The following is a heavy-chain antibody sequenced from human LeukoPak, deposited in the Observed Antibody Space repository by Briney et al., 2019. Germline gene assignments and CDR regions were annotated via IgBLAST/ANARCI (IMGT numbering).Heavy chain of an antibody. D-gene: IGHD1-26*01. CDR3: AKDRVSSGSYSFDF. CDR1: GFTFSSYW. CDR2: IKQDGSEK. V-gene: IGHV3-7*05. J-gene: IGHJ4*02. Sequence: PGGSLRLSCAASGFTFSSYWMSWVRQAPGKGLEWVANIKQDGSEKYYVDSVKGRFTISRDNAKNSLYLQMNRLRAEDTAAYYCAKDRVSSGSYSFDFWGQGTLVTVSS.